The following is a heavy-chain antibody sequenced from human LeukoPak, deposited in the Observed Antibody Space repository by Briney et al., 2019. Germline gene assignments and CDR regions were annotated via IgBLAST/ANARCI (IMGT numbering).Heavy chain of an antibody. Sequence: SETLSLTCTVSGGSISSSSYYWGWIRQPPGKGLEWIGSIYYSGSTYYNPSLKSRVTISVDTSKNQFSLKLSSVTAADTAVYYCARAPYYDILTGYLEWGQGTLVTVSS. V-gene: IGHV4-39*07. D-gene: IGHD3-9*01. CDR2: IYYSGST. CDR1: GGSISSSSYY. J-gene: IGHJ4*02. CDR3: ARAPYYDILTGYLE.